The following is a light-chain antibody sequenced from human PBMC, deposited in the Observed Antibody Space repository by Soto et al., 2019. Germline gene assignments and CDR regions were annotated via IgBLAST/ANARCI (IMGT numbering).Light chain of an antibody. J-gene: IGKJ1*01. CDR3: QQRSNWWT. CDR1: QSVSSTY. CDR2: GAS. Sequence: EIVLTQSPGTLSLSPGEGATLSCRASQSVSSTYLAWHQQKPGQAPRLLIYGASIRATGIPARFSGSGSGTDFTLTISSLEPEDFAVYYCQQRSNWWTFGQGTKVDI. V-gene: IGKV3D-20*02.